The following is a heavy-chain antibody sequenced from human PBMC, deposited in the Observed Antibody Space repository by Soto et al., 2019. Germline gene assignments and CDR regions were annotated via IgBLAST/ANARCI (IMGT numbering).Heavy chain of an antibody. Sequence: SQTLSLPCTVSGGSISSSSYYWGWIRQPPGKGLEWIGSIYYSGSTYYNPSLKSRVTISVDTSKNQFSLKLSSVTAADTAVYYCARIDTAMVGGHPGDDAFDIWGQGTMVTVSS. CDR1: GGSISSSSYY. CDR3: ARIDTAMVGGHPGDDAFDI. D-gene: IGHD5-18*01. J-gene: IGHJ3*02. CDR2: IYYSGST. V-gene: IGHV4-39*01.